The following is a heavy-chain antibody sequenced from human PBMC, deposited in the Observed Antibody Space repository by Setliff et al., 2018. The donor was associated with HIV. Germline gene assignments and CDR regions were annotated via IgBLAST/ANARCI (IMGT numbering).Heavy chain of an antibody. Sequence: PSETLSLTCTVSGDSIISYYWTWIRQPPGKGLEWIGYIHHSGSSDYTPSLRSRVTMSVDTSKNQFSLKLSSVTAADTAVYYCARGLSSQTYWGTRPLGLDYWGQGSLVTVSS. J-gene: IGHJ4*01. CDR3: ARGLSSQTYWGTRPLGLDY. CDR1: GDSIISYY. D-gene: IGHD2-2*01. V-gene: IGHV4-59*08. CDR2: IHHSGSS.